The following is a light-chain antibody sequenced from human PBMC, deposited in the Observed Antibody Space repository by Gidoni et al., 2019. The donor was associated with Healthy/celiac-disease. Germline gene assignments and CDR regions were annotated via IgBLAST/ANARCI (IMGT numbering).Light chain of an antibody. J-gene: IGKJ1*01. V-gene: IGKV1-17*01. Sequence: DIQMTQSPSSLSASVGDRVTITCRASQGIRNYLGWYQQKPGKAPKRLIYAASSLQSGVPSRFSGSGSVTEFTLTIISLQPEDFATYYCLQHNSYPWTFGQGTKVEIK. CDR3: LQHNSYPWT. CDR2: AAS. CDR1: QGIRNY.